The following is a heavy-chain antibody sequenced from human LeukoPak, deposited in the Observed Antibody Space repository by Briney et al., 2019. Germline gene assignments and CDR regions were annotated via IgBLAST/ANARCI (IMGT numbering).Heavy chain of an antibody. D-gene: IGHD3-3*01. CDR3: ARDQPRYYDFWSGYYPYYYYYGMDV. CDR1: GYTFTGYY. Sequence: ASVKVSCKASGYTFTGYYMHWVRQAPGQGLEWMGWINPNSGGTNYAQKFQGRVTMTRDTSISTAHMELSRLRSDDTAVYYCARDQPRYYDFWSGYYPYYYYYGMDVWGQGTTVTVSS. CDR2: INPNSGGT. V-gene: IGHV1-2*02. J-gene: IGHJ6*02.